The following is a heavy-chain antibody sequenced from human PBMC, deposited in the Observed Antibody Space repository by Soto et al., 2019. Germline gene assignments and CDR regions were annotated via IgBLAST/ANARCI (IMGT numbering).Heavy chain of an antibody. CDR1: GGSISSYY. J-gene: IGHJ4*02. Sequence: SETLSLTCTVSGGSISSYYWSWIRQPPGKGLEWIGYIYYSGSTNYNPSLKSRVTISVDTSKNQFSLKLSSVTAADTAVYYCARYYYDSSGYYYFDYWAQGTLIPVSS. CDR3: ARYYYDSSGYYYFDY. CDR2: IYYSGST. D-gene: IGHD3-22*01. V-gene: IGHV4-59*01.